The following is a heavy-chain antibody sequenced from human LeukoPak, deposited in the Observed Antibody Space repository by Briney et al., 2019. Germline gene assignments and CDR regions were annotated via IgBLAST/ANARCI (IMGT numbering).Heavy chain of an antibody. V-gene: IGHV4-59*11. CDR1: GGSISSHY. CDR3: AGFTQYYDFWSGAFDI. D-gene: IGHD3-3*01. Sequence: SETLSLACSVSGGSISSHYWNWIRQTSGKGLDWIGYIHYSGSTNYNPSLKSRITISIDTSNNQFSLKLSSVTAADTAVYYCAGFTQYYDFWSGAFDIWGQGTMVTVSS. J-gene: IGHJ3*02. CDR2: IHYSGST.